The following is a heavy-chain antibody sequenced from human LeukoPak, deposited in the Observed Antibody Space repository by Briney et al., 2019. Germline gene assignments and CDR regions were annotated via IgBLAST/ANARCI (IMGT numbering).Heavy chain of an antibody. Sequence: PSETLSLTCTVSGGSISSYYWSWIRQPPGKGLEWIGYIYYSGSTNYNPSLKSRVTISVDTSKNQFSLKLSSVTAADTAVYHCARVRRYCTNGVCPTGFDPWGQGTLVTVSS. CDR3: ARVRRYCTNGVCPTGFDP. CDR2: IYYSGST. J-gene: IGHJ5*02. CDR1: GGSISSYY. D-gene: IGHD2-8*01. V-gene: IGHV4-59*01.